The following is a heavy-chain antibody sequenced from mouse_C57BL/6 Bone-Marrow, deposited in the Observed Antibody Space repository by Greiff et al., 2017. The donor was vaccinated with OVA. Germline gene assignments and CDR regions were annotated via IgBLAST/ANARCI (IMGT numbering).Heavy chain of an antibody. CDR1: GYTFTSYT. V-gene: IGHV1-4*01. D-gene: IGHD2-3*01. J-gene: IGHJ1*03. CDR2: INPSSGYT. Sequence: QVQLQQSGAELARPGASVKMSCKASGYTFTSYTMHWVKQRPGKGLEWIGYINPSSGYTKYNQKFKDKATLTADKSSSTAYMQLSSLTSEDSAVYYCAIRWLLPWYFDVWGTGTTVTVSS. CDR3: AIRWLLPWYFDV.